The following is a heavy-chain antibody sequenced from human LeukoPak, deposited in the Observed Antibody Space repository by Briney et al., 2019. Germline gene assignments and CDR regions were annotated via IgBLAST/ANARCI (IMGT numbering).Heavy chain of an antibody. D-gene: IGHD4-17*01. J-gene: IGHJ4*02. CDR2: IYYSGST. V-gene: IGHV4-59*01. CDR3: AREREGDYPRSYFDY. Sequence: SGTLSLTCTVSGGSISSYYWSWIRQPLGKGLEWIGYIYYSGSTNYNPSLKSRVTISVDTSKNQFSLKLSSVTAADTAVYYCAREREGDYPRSYFDYWGQGTLVTVSS. CDR1: GGSISSYY.